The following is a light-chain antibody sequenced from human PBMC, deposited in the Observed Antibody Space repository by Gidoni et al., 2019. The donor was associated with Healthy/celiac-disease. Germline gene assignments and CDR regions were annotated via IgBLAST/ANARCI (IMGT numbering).Light chain of an antibody. V-gene: IGLV1-40*01. CDR3: QSYDSSLSPNWV. CDR2: GNS. CDR1: SSNIGAGYD. Sequence: QSVLTQPPSVSGAPGQRVTISCTGSSSNIGAGYDVHWYQQLPGTAPKLLIYGNSNRPSVVPDRFSGSKSGTSASLAITGLQAEDEADYYCQSYDSSLSPNWVFGGGTKLTVL. J-gene: IGLJ3*02.